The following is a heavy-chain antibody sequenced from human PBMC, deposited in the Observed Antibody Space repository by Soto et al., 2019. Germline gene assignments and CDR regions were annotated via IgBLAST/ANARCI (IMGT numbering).Heavy chain of an antibody. D-gene: IGHD3-9*01. CDR2: ISSGSKTI. J-gene: IGHJ4*02. Sequence: GGSLRLSCAASGFTFSGYSVNWVRQAPGKGLEWISYISSGSKTIYYADSVKGRFIVSRDNAKSSQYLQMNSLRDEDTAVYYCVREDILGVRSFDYWGQGTLVTVSS. CDR3: VREDILGVRSFDY. CDR1: GFTFSGYS. V-gene: IGHV3-48*02.